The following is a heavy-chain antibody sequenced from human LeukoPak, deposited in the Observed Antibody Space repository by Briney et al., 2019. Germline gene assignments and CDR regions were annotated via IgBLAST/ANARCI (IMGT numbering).Heavy chain of an antibody. Sequence: SETLSLTCTVSVDSISSGGYYWGSIRQPPGKGLERIGYIYYSGSTYYNPSIKSRVTISVGTSKNQFSLRLSSVTAADTAVYYCARGAMGMTTKIPPDYWGQGTLVTVSS. D-gene: IGHD4-17*01. V-gene: IGHV4-31*03. CDR3: ARGAMGMTTKIPPDY. J-gene: IGHJ4*02. CDR1: VDSISSGGYY. CDR2: IYYSGST.